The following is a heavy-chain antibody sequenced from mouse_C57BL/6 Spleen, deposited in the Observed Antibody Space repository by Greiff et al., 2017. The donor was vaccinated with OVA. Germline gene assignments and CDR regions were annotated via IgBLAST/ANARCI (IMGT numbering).Heavy chain of an antibody. CDR2: ISNGGGST. D-gene: IGHD1-1*01. V-gene: IGHV5-12*01. CDR3: ARPHYYGSSYGFAY. J-gene: IGHJ3*01. Sequence: DVKLVESGGGLVQPGGSLKLSCAASGFTFSDYYMYWVRQTPEKRLEWVAYISNGGGSTYYPDTVKGRFTISRDNAKNTLYLQMSRLKSEDTAMYYCARPHYYGSSYGFAYWGQGTLVTVSA. CDR1: GFTFSDYY.